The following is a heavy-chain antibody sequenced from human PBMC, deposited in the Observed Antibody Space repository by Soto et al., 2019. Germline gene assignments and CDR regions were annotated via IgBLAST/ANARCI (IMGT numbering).Heavy chain of an antibody. V-gene: IGHV1-46*01. D-gene: IGHD6-13*01. J-gene: IGHJ4*02. CDR1: GYIFTNYY. CDR2: INPLPTSGST. Sequence: QVQLVQSGAEVKKPGASVKVSCKASGYIFTNYYIHWVRQAPGQGLEWMAIINPLPTSGSTNYAQEFRGRVTVTRDTSTSTVYMELSSLRSDDTAIYYCARELAAAAYWGQGTLVTVSS. CDR3: ARELAAAAY.